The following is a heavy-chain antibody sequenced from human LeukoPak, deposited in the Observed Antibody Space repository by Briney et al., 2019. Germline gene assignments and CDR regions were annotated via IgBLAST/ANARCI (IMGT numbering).Heavy chain of an antibody. CDR2: INHSGST. J-gene: IGHJ4*02. CDR1: GGSFSGYY. CDR3: ARGKRSSTRIVVVVAAIRFDY. V-gene: IGHV4-34*01. D-gene: IGHD2-15*01. Sequence: SETLSLTCAVYGGSFSGYYWSWIRQPPGKGLEWIGEINHSGSTNYNPPLKSRVTISVDTSKNQFSLKLSSVTAADTAVYYCARGKRSSTRIVVVVAAIRFDYWGQGTLVTVSS.